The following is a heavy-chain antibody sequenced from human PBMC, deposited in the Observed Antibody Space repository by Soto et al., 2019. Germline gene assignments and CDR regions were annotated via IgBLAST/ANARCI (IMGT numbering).Heavy chain of an antibody. CDR2: INPNSGGT. Sequence: ASVKVSCKASGYTFTGYYMHWVRQAPGQGLEWMGWINPNSGGTNYAQKFQGWVTMTRDTSISTAYMELSRLRSDDTAVYYCARSVPPKGYCSSTSCYTYYYGMDVWGQGTTVTVSS. V-gene: IGHV1-2*04. J-gene: IGHJ6*02. CDR1: GYTFTGYY. D-gene: IGHD2-2*02. CDR3: ARSVPPKGYCSSTSCYTYYYGMDV.